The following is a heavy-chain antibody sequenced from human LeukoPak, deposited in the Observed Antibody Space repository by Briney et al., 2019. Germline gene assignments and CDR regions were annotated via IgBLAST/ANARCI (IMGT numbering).Heavy chain of an antibody. Sequence: SQTLSLTCAVSGGSISSGGYSWSWIRQPAGKGLEWIGRIYYSGSTYYNPSLKSRVTISVDTSKNQFSLKLSSVTAADTAVYYCATDGVYDSSGYGFYGYWGQGTLVTVSS. CDR2: IYYSGST. CDR3: ATDGVYDSSGYGFYGY. D-gene: IGHD3-22*01. CDR1: GGSISSGGYS. V-gene: IGHV4-30-2*03. J-gene: IGHJ4*02.